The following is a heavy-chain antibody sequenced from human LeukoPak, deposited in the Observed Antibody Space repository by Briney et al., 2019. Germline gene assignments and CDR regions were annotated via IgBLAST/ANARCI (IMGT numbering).Heavy chain of an antibody. J-gene: IGHJ5*02. D-gene: IGHD6-19*01. Sequence: ASVKVSCKASGYTFTGYYMHWVRQAPGQGLEWMGWINPNSGGTNYAQKFQGRVTMTRDTSISTAYMELSRLRSDVTAVYYCARDRSSGKGWFDPWGQGTLVTVSS. V-gene: IGHV1-2*02. CDR1: GYTFTGYY. CDR3: ARDRSSGKGWFDP. CDR2: INPNSGGT.